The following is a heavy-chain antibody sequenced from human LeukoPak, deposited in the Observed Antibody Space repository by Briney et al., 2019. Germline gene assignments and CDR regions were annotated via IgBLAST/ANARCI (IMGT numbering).Heavy chain of an antibody. CDR1: GGSISSGYY. CDR2: IYHSGST. CDR3: ARSAAKRTLDY. D-gene: IGHD3-16*01. Sequence: SETLSLTCTVSGGSISSGYYWGWIRQPPGKGLEWIGSIYHSGSTYYNPSLKSRVTISVDTSKNQFSLKLSSVTAADTAVYYCARSAAKRTLDYWGQGTLVTVSS. V-gene: IGHV4-38-2*02. J-gene: IGHJ4*02.